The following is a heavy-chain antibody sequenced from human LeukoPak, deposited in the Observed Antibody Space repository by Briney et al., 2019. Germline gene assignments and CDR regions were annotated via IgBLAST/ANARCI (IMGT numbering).Heavy chain of an antibody. CDR3: ARPINRYIVVVPAAQGRSFDY. V-gene: IGHV4-30-2*01. CDR2: IYHSGST. CDR1: GGSISSGGYS. D-gene: IGHD2-2*01. Sequence: PSETLSLTCAVSGGSISSGGYSWSWIRQPPGKGLEWIGYIYHSGSTYYNPSLKSRVTISVDRSKNQFSLKLSSVTAADTAVYYCARPINRYIVVVPAAQGRSFDYWGQGTLVTVSS. J-gene: IGHJ4*02.